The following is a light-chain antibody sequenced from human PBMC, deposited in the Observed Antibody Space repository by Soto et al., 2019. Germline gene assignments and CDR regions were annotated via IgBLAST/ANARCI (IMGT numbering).Light chain of an antibody. CDR2: EVS. J-gene: IGLJ1*01. CDR3: SSYTSSSTRV. V-gene: IGLV2-14*03. Sequence: VLTQPASVSGSPGQSITISCTGTSSDVGAYDYVSWYQQHPDKAPKLMIYEVSNRPSGVSNRFSGSKSVNTATLTISGLQADDEADYYCSSYTSSSTRVFGTGTKVTVL. CDR1: SSDVGAYDY.